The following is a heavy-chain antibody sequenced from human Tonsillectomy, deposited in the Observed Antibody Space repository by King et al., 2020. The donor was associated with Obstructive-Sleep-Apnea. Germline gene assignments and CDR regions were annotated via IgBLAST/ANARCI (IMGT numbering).Heavy chain of an antibody. Sequence: HVQLVESGGGVVQPGRSLRLSCAASGFTFSYYGMHWVRQAPGKGLEWVTVISYDGNNKYYADSVKGRFTISIDNSKNTLYLQMNSLRAEDTAVYYCAKDGDDFLLYWYFDLWGRGTLVTVSS. J-gene: IGHJ2*01. CDR2: ISYDGNNK. CDR1: GFTFSYYG. D-gene: IGHD3-10*01. V-gene: IGHV3-30*18. CDR3: AKDGDDFLLYWYFDL.